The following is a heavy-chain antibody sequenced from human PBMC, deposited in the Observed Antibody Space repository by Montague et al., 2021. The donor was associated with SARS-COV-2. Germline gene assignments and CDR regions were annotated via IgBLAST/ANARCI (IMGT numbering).Heavy chain of an antibody. J-gene: IGHJ4*02. Sequence: SETLSLTCAVSGASTMSTDCWSWVRPPPGKGLEWIGEIYDNASTNYHPLHKSRVTMSVDKCNNQVSILLSYLTAADTAVYFCMRAGGYVNRPPVWGQGALVIVSS. CDR2: IYDNAST. CDR3: MRAGGYVNRPPV. D-gene: IGHD6-19*01. CDR1: GASTMSTDC. V-gene: IGHV4-4*02.